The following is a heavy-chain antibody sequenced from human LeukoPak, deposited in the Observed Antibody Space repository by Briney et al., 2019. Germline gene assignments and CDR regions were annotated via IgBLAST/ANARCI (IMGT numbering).Heavy chain of an antibody. Sequence: PSETLSLTYTVSGGSISSYYWSWIRQPPGKGLEWIGYMYYSGSSKYNPYLKSRATISRDTSKNQFSLKLTSVTVADTAVYFCAREGVPAAGAFDNWGQGTLVTVSA. V-gene: IGHV4-59*01. J-gene: IGHJ4*02. CDR2: MYYSGSS. D-gene: IGHD6-13*01. CDR1: GGSISSYY. CDR3: AREGVPAAGAFDN.